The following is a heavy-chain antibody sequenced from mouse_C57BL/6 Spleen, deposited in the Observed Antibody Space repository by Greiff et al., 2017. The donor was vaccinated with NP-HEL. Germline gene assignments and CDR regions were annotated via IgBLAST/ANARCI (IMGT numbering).Heavy chain of an antibody. D-gene: IGHD1-1*01. CDR1: GYTFTSYW. J-gene: IGHJ3*01. CDR2: IYPGSGST. CDR3: AREVYGSHAY. V-gene: IGHV1-55*01. Sequence: QVHVKQPGAELVKPGASVKMSCKASGYTFTSYWITWVKQRPGQGLEWIGDIYPGSGSTNYNEKFKSKATLTVDTSSSTAYMQLSSLTSEDSAVYYCAREVYGSHAYWGQGTLVTVSA.